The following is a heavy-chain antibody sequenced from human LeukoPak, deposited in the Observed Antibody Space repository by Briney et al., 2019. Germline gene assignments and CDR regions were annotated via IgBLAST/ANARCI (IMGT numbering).Heavy chain of an antibody. Sequence: SETLSLTCTVSGGSISSYYWSWIRQPPGKGLEWIGYIYYSGSTNYNPSLKSRVTISVDTSKNQFSLKLSSVTAADTAVYYCARYPGMVRGVISARFREYYFDYWGQGTLVTVSS. CDR1: GGSISSYY. J-gene: IGHJ4*02. D-gene: IGHD3-10*01. V-gene: IGHV4-59*01. CDR3: ARYPGMVRGVISARFREYYFDY. CDR2: IYYSGST.